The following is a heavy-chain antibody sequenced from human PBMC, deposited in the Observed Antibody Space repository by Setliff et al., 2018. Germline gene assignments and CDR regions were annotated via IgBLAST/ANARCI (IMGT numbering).Heavy chain of an antibody. Sequence: SETLSLTCAVSGYSISSGYYWGWIRQPPGKGLEWIGSIFHSGSTYYNPSLKSRVTISMDTSKNQFSLKVSSVTAADTAVYYCARDLGHGGDSDYWGQGILVTVSS. CDR3: ARDLGHGGDSDY. CDR1: GYSISSGYY. J-gene: IGHJ4*02. V-gene: IGHV4-38-2*02. CDR2: IFHSGST. D-gene: IGHD2-21*02.